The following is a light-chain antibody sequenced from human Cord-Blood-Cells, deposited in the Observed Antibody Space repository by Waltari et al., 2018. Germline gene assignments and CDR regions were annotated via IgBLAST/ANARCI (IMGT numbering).Light chain of an antibody. J-gene: IGLJ2*01. Sequence: SYVLTQPPSVSVAPGKTARITCGGNNTGSKSVHWYQQKPGQAPVLVIYYDSDRPSGIPERFSGSNSGNTATLTISRVEAGDEADYYCQVWDSSSDRVFGGGTKLTVL. CDR1: NTGSKS. CDR3: QVWDSSSDRV. V-gene: IGLV3-21*04. CDR2: YDS.